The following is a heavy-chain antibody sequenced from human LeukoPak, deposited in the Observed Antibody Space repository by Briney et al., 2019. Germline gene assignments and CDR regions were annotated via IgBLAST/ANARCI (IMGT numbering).Heavy chain of an antibody. Sequence: ASVKVSCKASGYTFTGYYMHWVRQAPGQGLEWMGWINPNSGGTNYAQKFQGRVTMTRDTSISTAYMELSRLRSDDTAVYYCARDITIFGVVTILGYYYYGMDVWGQGTTATVSS. V-gene: IGHV1-2*02. CDR3: ARDITIFGVVTILGYYYYGMDV. CDR1: GYTFTGYY. J-gene: IGHJ6*02. CDR2: INPNSGGT. D-gene: IGHD3-3*01.